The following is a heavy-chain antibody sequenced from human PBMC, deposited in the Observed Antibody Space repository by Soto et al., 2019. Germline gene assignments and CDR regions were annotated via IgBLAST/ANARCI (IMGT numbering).Heavy chain of an antibody. D-gene: IGHD6-19*01. CDR2: ISVSGGTP. CDR1: GFTFSTYG. V-gene: IGHV3-23*01. Sequence: GGALRLSCAASGFTFSTYGMSWVRQAPGKGLEWVSSISVSGGTPYYADSVKGRFTISRDNSKNTLYLQMNSLRAEDTALYYCAKAAAGSSGFNFDYWGQGTLVTVSS. J-gene: IGHJ4*02. CDR3: AKAAAGSSGFNFDY.